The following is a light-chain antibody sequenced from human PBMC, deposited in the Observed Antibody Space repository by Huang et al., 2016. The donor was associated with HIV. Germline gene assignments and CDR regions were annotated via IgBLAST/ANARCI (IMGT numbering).Light chain of an antibody. J-gene: IGKJ2*01. CDR2: WAS. CDR1: QAVLKNSNKKTY. CDR3: QQYYSPPYT. Sequence: DIEITQSPDSLTVSLGARAIINCKSSQAVLKNSNKKTYLAWYQQRPGQPPKVLIYWASSRESGVPDRFSGSGSGTDFNLTISSLQPEDLAVYYCQQYYSPPYTFGQGTRLEI. V-gene: IGKV4-1*01.